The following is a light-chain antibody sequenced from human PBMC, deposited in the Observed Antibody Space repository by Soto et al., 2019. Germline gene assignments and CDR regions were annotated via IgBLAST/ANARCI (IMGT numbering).Light chain of an antibody. V-gene: IGKV1-33*01. CDR2: DAS. CDR1: QDISNS. Sequence: DIQMTQSPSALSASVGDRVTITCRARQDISNSLNWYQQKPGKAPKLLIFDASSVETGVPSRFSGSGSGTDFTFTITSLQPEDIATYHCQQYEDLPLTFGGGTKVEIK. J-gene: IGKJ4*01. CDR3: QQYEDLPLT.